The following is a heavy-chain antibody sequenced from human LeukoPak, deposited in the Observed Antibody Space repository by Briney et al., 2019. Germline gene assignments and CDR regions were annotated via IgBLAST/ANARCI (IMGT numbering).Heavy chain of an antibody. J-gene: IGHJ5*02. CDR2: INPNSGGT. CDR1: GYTFTGYY. V-gene: IGHV1-2*02. Sequence: ASVKVSCKASGYTFTGYYMHWVRQAPGQGLEWMGWINPNSGGTNYAQKFQGRVTMTRDTSISTAYMELSRLRSDDTAMYYCARAGAVVDNWFDPWGQGTLVTVSS. CDR3: ARAGAVVDNWFDP. D-gene: IGHD2-15*01.